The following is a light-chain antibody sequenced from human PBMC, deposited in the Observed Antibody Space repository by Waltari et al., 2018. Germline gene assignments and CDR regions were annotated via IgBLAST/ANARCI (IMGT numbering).Light chain of an antibody. Sequence: QSVLTQPPSASGTPGQRVTISCSGSSSNIGINYVYWYQHFPGSAPKLLNYRDNRRPSGVPDRVAGSKSGSSASLAISGPRSEDEGDYYCAAWDDRLRGRVFGGGTKLTVL. J-gene: IGLJ3*02. CDR1: SSNIGINY. CDR3: AAWDDRLRGRV. CDR2: RDN. V-gene: IGLV1-47*01.